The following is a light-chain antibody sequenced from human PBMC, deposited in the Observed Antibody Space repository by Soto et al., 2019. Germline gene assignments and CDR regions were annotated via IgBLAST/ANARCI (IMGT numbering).Light chain of an antibody. CDR1: QAINNY. CDR3: QKYNSGLET. V-gene: IGKV1-27*01. J-gene: IGKJ3*01. Sequence: DFQMTQSPSSLSASVGDRVTITCRASQAINNYLAWYQQKPGQVPKVLIYGVSTLQSGVPSRFSGSGSGTDFTLTISSLQPEDAATYYCQKYNSGLETFGPGTKVEIK. CDR2: GVS.